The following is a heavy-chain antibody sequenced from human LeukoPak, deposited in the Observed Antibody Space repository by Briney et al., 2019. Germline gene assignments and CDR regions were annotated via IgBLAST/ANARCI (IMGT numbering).Heavy chain of an antibody. J-gene: IGHJ6*04. V-gene: IGHV3-48*03. Sequence: PGGSLRLSCAASGFTFSSYEMNWVRQAPGKGLEWGSYISSSGSTIYYADSVKGRFTIPRDNAKNSLYLQMNSLRAEDKAVYYCARDRGYCSSTSCPDPLYYYYGMDVWGKGTTVTVSS. CDR3: ARDRGYCSSTSCPDPLYYYYGMDV. CDR1: GFTFSSYE. CDR2: ISSSGSTI. D-gene: IGHD2-2*01.